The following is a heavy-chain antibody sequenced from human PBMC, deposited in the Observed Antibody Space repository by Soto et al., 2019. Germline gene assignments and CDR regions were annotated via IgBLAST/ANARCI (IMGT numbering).Heavy chain of an antibody. CDR3: ARDYSSGWCLDY. D-gene: IGHD6-13*01. V-gene: IGHV3-30-3*01. Sequence: ESGGGVVQPGNSLRLSCAGSGFPFSAEAMHWVRQAPGKGLEWVAAISYDGNNKQHADSVKGRFTVSRDNSKNTLYLQINSLRPEDTAVYYCARDYSSGWCLDYWGQGSLVTVSS. J-gene: IGHJ4*02. CDR2: ISYDGNNK. CDR1: GFPFSAEA.